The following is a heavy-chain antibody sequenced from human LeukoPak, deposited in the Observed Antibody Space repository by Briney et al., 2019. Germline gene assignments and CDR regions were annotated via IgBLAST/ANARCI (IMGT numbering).Heavy chain of an antibody. CDR1: GGSISGYY. CDR3: ARGCSAGTPHNWFDP. V-gene: IGHV4-59*01. D-gene: IGHD6-13*01. CDR2: IYYSGTT. J-gene: IGHJ5*02. Sequence: PSETLSLTCTVSGGSISGYYWSWIRQPPGKGLEWIGYIYYSGTTNYNPSLKSRVTISVDTSKNQFSLKLSSVTAADTAVYYCARGCSAGTPHNWFDPWGQGTLVTVSS.